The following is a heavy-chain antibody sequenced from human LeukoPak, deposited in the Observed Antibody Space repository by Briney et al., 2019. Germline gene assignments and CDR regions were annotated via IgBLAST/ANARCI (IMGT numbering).Heavy chain of an antibody. J-gene: IGHJ2*01. CDR2: IRYDGSNE. V-gene: IGHV3-30*02. CDR1: GSTFSSYG. CDR3: AKLRGYYSNFDL. Sequence: GGSLRLSCAASGSTFSSYGMHWVRQAPGKGLEWVAFIRYDGSNEYYADSVKGRFTISRDNSKNTLYLQMNSLRAEDTAVYYCAKLRGYYSNFDLWGRGTLVTVSS. D-gene: IGHD3-22*01.